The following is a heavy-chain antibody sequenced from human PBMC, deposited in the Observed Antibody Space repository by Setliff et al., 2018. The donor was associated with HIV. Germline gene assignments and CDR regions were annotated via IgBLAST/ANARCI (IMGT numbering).Heavy chain of an antibody. J-gene: IGHJ4*02. Sequence: SETLSLTCTVSSGSISTYYWTWIRQPPGKGLEWIGIIYYSGSTYYNPSLKSRVTISVDTSNSQFSLKLSSVTAADTAVYYCARHRSPGPWFGASPVDSWGQGTLVTVSS. D-gene: IGHD3-10*01. CDR2: IYYSGST. CDR1: SGSISTYY. CDR3: ARHRSPGPWFGASPVDS. V-gene: IGHV4-59*04.